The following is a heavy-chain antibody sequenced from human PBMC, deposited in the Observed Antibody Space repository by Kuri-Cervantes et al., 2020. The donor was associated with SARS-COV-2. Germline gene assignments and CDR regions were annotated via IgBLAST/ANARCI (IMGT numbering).Heavy chain of an antibody. V-gene: IGHV4-39*07. J-gene: IGHJ6*03. CDR1: GGSISSYY. CDR3: ARVESGPIRFLEWSQYYYYYYMDV. CDR2: IYYSGST. D-gene: IGHD3-3*01. Sequence: GSLRLSCTVSGGSISSYYWGWIRQPPGKGLEWIGSIYYSGSTYYNPSLKSRVTISVDTSKNQFSLKLSSVTAADTAVYYCARVESGPIRFLEWSQYYYYYYMDVWGKGTTVTVSS.